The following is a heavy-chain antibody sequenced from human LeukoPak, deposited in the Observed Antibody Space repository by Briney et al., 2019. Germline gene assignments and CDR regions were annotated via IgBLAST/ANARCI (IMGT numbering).Heavy chain of an antibody. D-gene: IGHD3-22*01. CDR2: INHSGST. J-gene: IGHJ4*02. V-gene: IGHV4-34*01. CDR3: ARLPDYYDSSGYYVDDY. Sequence: SETLSLTCAVYGGSSSGYYWSWIRQPPGKGLEWIGEINHSGSTNYNPSLKSRVTISVDTSKNQFSLKLSSVTAADTAVYYCARLPDYYDSSGYYVDDYWGQGTLVTVSS. CDR1: GGSSSGYY.